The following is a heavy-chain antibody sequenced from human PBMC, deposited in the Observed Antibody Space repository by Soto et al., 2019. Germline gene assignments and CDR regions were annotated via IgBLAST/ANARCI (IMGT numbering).Heavy chain of an antibody. CDR1: GYTFTSYG. Sequence: ASVKVSCKASGYTFTSYGISWVRQAPGQGLEWMGWISAYNGNTNYAQKLQGRVTMTTDTSTSTAYMELRSLRSDDTAVYYCARVDESTVPNDAFDIWGRRTMVTVSS. CDR3: ARVDESTVPNDAFDI. D-gene: IGHD4-17*01. CDR2: ISAYNGNT. V-gene: IGHV1-18*01. J-gene: IGHJ3*02.